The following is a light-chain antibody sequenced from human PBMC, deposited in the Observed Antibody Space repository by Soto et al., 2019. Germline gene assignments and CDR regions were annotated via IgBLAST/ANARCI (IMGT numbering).Light chain of an antibody. Sequence: QSALTQPASVSGSPGQSITISCTGTSSDVGGYNYVSWYQQHPGKAPKLMIYEVTNRPSGVSDRFSASKSGNTASLTISGLQAEDEADYYCSSYTSSSTVVFGGGTKLTVI. CDR2: EVT. CDR1: SSDVGGYNY. J-gene: IGLJ2*01. CDR3: SSYTSSSTVV. V-gene: IGLV2-14*01.